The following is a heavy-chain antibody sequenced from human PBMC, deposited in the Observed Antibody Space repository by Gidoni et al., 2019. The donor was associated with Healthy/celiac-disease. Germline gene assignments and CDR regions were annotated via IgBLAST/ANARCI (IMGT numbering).Heavy chain of an antibody. CDR3: ARDLRDYYYGMDV. CDR2: ISYDGSNK. Sequence: QVQLVESGGGVVQPGRSLRLSCAASGFTFSSYAMHGVRQAPGKGLEWVAVISYDGSNKYYADSVKGRFTISRDNSKNTLYLQMNSLRAEDTAVYYCARDLRDYYYGMDVWGQGTTVTVSS. V-gene: IGHV3-30*04. CDR1: GFTFSSYA. D-gene: IGHD3-16*01. J-gene: IGHJ6*02.